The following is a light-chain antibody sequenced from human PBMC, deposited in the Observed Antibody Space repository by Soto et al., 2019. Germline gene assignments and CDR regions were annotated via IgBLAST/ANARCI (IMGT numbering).Light chain of an antibody. CDR1: SSDVGGYNY. J-gene: IGLJ3*02. Sequence: QSALTQPASVSGSPGQSITISCTGTSSDVGGYNYVSWFQQNPGKAPKLKIYEVSNRPSGVSNRFSGSKSGYTASLTISELQAEDEADYYCTSFTSSSTWVFGGGTKVTVL. CDR2: EVS. V-gene: IGLV2-14*03. CDR3: TSFTSSSTWV.